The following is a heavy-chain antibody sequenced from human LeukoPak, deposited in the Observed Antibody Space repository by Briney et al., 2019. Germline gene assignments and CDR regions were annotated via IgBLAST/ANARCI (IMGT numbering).Heavy chain of an antibody. V-gene: IGHV3-7*04. CDR1: GFTYSRYW. CDR3: ARVASRFWYESSCYIFEY. J-gene: IGHJ4*02. Sequence: PGGSLRLSCAASGFTYSRYWMSWVRQAPEKGLEWVANIKQDASEKYYVDSVKGRFTISRDNAKNALYLEMNSLRVDDTAVYYCARVASRFWYESSCYIFEYWGQGTLVTVSS. CDR2: IKQDASEK. D-gene: IGHD3-22*01.